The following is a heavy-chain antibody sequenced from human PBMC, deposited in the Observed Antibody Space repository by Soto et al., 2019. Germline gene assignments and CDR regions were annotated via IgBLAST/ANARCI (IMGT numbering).Heavy chain of an antibody. V-gene: IGHV4-39*01. CDR3: ARHASGVSSLDAFDI. CDR1: GGSISSSSYY. CDR2: IYYSGST. D-gene: IGHD3-10*01. J-gene: IGHJ3*02. Sequence: ETLSLTCTVSGGSISSSSYYWGWIRQPPGKGLEWIGSIYYSGSTYYNPSLKSRVTLSVDTSKNQLSLKLSSVPAADTAVYYCARHASGVSSLDAFDIWGQGTVVTVSS.